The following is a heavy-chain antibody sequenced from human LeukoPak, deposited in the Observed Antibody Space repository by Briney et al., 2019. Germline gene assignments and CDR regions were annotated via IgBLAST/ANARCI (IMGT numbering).Heavy chain of an antibody. CDR2: INPNSGGT. CDR1: GYTFTGYY. J-gene: IGHJ4*02. CDR3: ARAYSGSYVIDY. V-gene: IGHV1-2*04. Sequence: ASVKVSCKASGYTFTGYYMHWVRQAPGQGLEWMGWINPNSGGTNYAQKFQGWVTMTRDTSISTAYMELSRLRSDDTAVYYCARAYSGSYVIDYWGRGTLVTVSS. D-gene: IGHD1-26*01.